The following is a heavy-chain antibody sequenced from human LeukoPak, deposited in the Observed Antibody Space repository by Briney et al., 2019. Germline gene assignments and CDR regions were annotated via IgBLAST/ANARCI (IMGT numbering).Heavy chain of an antibody. Sequence: GGSLRLSCAASGFTFSGSAMHGARQASGKGREGVGRIRSKANSYATEYAASVKGRFTISRDDSKNTAYLQMNSLKTEDTAVYYCTPAGGSGSYSGYWGQGTLVTVSS. D-gene: IGHD3-10*01. CDR3: TPAGGSGSYSGY. J-gene: IGHJ4*02. CDR2: IRSKANSYAT. V-gene: IGHV3-73*01. CDR1: GFTFSGSA.